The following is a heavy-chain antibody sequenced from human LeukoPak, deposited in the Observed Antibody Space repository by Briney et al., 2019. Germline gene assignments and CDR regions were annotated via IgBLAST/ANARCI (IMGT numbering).Heavy chain of an antibody. D-gene: IGHD1-26*01. CDR3: AGGSGGIVGATGVDY. V-gene: IGHV1-69*13. CDR2: IIPIFGTA. CDR1: GGTFSSYA. J-gene: IGHJ4*02. Sequence: SVKVSCKASGGTFSSYAISWVRQAPGQGLEWMGGIIPIFGTANYAQKFQGRVTITADESTSTAYMGLSSLRSEDTAVYYCAGGSGGIVGATGVDYWGQGTLVTVSS.